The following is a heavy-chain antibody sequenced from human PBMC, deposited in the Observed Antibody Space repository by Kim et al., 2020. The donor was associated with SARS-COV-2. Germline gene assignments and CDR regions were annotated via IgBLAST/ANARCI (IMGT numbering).Heavy chain of an antibody. J-gene: IGHJ4*02. CDR3: ATLWGMRFGESY. Sequence: GGSLRLSCAASGFTFSSYSMNWVRQAPGKGLEWVSSISSSSSYIYYADSVKGRFTISRDNAKNSLYLQMNSLRAEDTAVYYCATLWGMRFGESYWGQGTLVTVSS. CDR2: ISSSSSYI. V-gene: IGHV3-21*01. CDR1: GFTFSSYS. D-gene: IGHD3-10*01.